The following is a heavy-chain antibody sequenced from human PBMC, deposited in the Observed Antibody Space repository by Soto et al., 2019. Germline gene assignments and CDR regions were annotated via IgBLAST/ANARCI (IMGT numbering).Heavy chain of an antibody. D-gene: IGHD3-3*01. CDR3: TSRFLEWLPAYYGMDV. V-gene: IGHV3-73*01. J-gene: IGHJ6*02. CDR1: GFPFSGSA. CDR2: IRSKANSYAT. Sequence: GGSLRLSCAASGFPFSGSAMHRVRQDSGKGLECVGRIRSKANSYATAYAASVKGRFTISRDDSKNTAYLQMNSLKTEDTAVYYCTSRFLEWLPAYYGMDVWGQGTTVTVSS.